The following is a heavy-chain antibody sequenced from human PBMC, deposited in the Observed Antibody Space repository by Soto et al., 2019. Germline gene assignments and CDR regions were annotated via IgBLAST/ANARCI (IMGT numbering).Heavy chain of an antibody. CDR3: ARQSKLGTGWFDAFGV. J-gene: IGHJ3*01. Sequence: HVQLVESGGGWVKPGGSLRLYCVGSGFNFSDSYMSWVRQAPGKGLEWVAYISTLSTYTNYSESVRGRFTVSRDNAQRSLFLQMNSIRAEATAVYFCARQSKLGTGWFDAFGVWGQGTMATVSS. D-gene: IGHD6-19*01. CDR2: ISTLSTYT. CDR1: GFNFSDSY. V-gene: IGHV3-11*06.